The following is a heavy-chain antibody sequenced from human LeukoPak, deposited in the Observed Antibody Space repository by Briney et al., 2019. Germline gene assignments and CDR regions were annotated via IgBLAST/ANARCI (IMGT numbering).Heavy chain of an antibody. J-gene: IGHJ4*02. CDR3: ASGFSYGKVDY. Sequence: GGSLRLSCAASGFTVSSDYMSWVRQAPGKGLEWVSLIYSGGRIFYADSVKGRFIISTDNSKNTLYLQMNSLRAEDTAVYYCASGFSYGKVDYWGQGTLVTVPS. D-gene: IGHD5-18*01. V-gene: IGHV3-66*01. CDR1: GFTVSSDY. CDR2: IYSGGRI.